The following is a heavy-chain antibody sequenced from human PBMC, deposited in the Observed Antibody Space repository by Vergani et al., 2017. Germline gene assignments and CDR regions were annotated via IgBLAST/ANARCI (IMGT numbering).Heavy chain of an antibody. V-gene: IGHV1-69-2*01. CDR1: GYTFTDYY. CDR3: ARPTLGYCSSTSCYTGDVDAFDI. CDR2: VDPEDGET. D-gene: IGHD2-2*02. Sequence: EVQLVQSGAEVKKPGATVKISCKVSGYTFTDYYMHWVQQAPGKGLEWMGLVDPEDGETIYAEKFQGRVTITADTSTDTAYMELSSRRSEDTAVYYCARPTLGYCSSTSCYTGDVDAFDIWGQGTMVTVSS. J-gene: IGHJ3*02.